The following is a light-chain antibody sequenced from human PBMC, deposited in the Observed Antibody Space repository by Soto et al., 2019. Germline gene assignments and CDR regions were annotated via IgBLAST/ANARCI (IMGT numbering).Light chain of an antibody. Sequence: DIQMTQSPSTMSASVGDRVTITCRASQSIGNWLAWYQQKPGKAPTLVIYKASSLETGVPPRFSGSGSGTEFTLTISSLQPDDFATYYCQQYNGYSYTFGQGTKLEIK. CDR1: QSIGNW. CDR2: KAS. J-gene: IGKJ2*01. V-gene: IGKV1-5*03. CDR3: QQYNGYSYT.